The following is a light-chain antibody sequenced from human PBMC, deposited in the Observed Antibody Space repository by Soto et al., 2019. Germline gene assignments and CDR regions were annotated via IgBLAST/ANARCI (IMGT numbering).Light chain of an antibody. V-gene: IGKV3D-11*01. Sequence: EIVLTQSPATLSSFPGDRVTLSCRASQAVNTRLAWYQHKPGQAPRLLIYLASNRAAGVPARFSGSGSGTDFTLTISNVEPEDFAVYYCQQYNNWYTFGQGTKLEIK. CDR1: QAVNTR. CDR3: QQYNNWYT. J-gene: IGKJ2*01. CDR2: LAS.